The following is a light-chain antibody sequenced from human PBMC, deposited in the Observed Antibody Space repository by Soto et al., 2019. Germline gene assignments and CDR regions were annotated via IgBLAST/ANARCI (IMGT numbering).Light chain of an antibody. CDR1: QSVSNNY. V-gene: IGKV3-20*01. Sequence: EVVLTQSPGTLSLSPGERATLSCRASQSVSNNYVAWYQQKPGQAPRLLIFGSSDRATGIPDRFSGSGSGTDFTLTISRLEPEAFAVYYCQQYGSSPPYTFGQGTKLEIK. CDR2: GSS. J-gene: IGKJ2*01. CDR3: QQYGSSPPYT.